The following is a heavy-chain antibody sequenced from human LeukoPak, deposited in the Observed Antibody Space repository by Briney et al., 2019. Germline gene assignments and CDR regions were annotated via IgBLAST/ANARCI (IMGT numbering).Heavy chain of an antibody. Sequence: PGGSLRLSCAASGFTFSSYEMNWVRQAPGKGLEWVSCISSSGSTIYYADSVKGRFTISRDNAKSSLYLQMDSLRAEDTAVYYCARETPLYYDILTGYDAFDIWGQGTMVTVSS. CDR1: GFTFSSYE. J-gene: IGHJ3*02. CDR2: ISSSGSTI. D-gene: IGHD3-9*01. CDR3: ARETPLYYDILTGYDAFDI. V-gene: IGHV3-48*03.